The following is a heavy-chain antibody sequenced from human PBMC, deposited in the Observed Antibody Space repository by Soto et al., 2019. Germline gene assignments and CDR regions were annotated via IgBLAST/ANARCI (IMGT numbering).Heavy chain of an antibody. Sequence: PVGSLRLSCAASGFTFSSYGMHWVRQAPGKGLEWVAVIWYDGSNKYYADSVEGRFTISRDNSKNTLYLQMNSLRAEDTAVYYCARGPQNCSGGSCWLRLSDFDYWGQGTLVTVSS. CDR1: GFTFSSYG. CDR2: IWYDGSNK. V-gene: IGHV3-33*01. D-gene: IGHD2-15*01. J-gene: IGHJ4*02. CDR3: ARGPQNCSGGSCWLRLSDFDY.